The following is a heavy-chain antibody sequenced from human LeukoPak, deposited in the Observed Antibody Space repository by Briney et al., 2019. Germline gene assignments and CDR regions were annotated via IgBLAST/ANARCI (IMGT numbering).Heavy chain of an antibody. CDR3: ARGQRAHVEWSSYMDV. D-gene: IGHD3-3*01. CDR1: GFTFSRYW. V-gene: IGHV3-48*04. CDR2: ISSSASII. Sequence: GGSLRLSCAASGFTFSRYWMSWVRQAPGKGLEWVSYISSSASIIYYADSVKGRFTVSRDNAKNSLYLQMNNLRAEDMAVYYCARGQRAHVEWSSYMDVWGKGTTVTVSS. J-gene: IGHJ6*03.